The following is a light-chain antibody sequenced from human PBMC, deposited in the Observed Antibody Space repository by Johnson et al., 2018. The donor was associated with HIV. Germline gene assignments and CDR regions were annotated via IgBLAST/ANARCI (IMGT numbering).Light chain of an antibody. CDR3: ETWDSSLSAC. Sequence: QSVLTQPPSVSAAPGQKVTISCSGSSSNIGNNYVYWYQQFPGTSPKLLIYENNKRPSGIPDRFSGSKSGTSATLGITGLQTGDEADYYCETWDSSLSACFGTGTKVTVL. V-gene: IGLV1-51*02. CDR1: SSNIGNNY. CDR2: ENN. J-gene: IGLJ1*01.